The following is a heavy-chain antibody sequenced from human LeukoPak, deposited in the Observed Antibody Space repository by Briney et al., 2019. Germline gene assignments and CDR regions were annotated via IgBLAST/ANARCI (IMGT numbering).Heavy chain of an antibody. V-gene: IGHV4-4*07. CDR2: IYSSGAT. CDR3: ARDTVGHYSAAFDI. Sequence: SETLSLTCTVSGASISSYFWSWLRQPAGKGLEWIGRIYSSGATNYNPSLKSRVTMSLDTPKNQFFLKLSSVTAADTAVYYCARDTVGHYSAAFDIWGQGTMVTVSS. D-gene: IGHD3-10*01. J-gene: IGHJ3*02. CDR1: GASISSYF.